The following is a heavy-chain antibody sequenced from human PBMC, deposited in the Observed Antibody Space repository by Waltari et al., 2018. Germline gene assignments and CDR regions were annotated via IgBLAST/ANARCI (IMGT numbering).Heavy chain of an antibody. CDR2: IMSSSSYI. CDR3: ASTEYHAGLRY. CDR1: GFTLSSYS. J-gene: IGHJ4*02. D-gene: IGHD2-2*01. Sequence: EVQLVESGGGLVKPGGALRLSCAASGFTLSSYSMTWVRQAPGKGREWVSSIMSSSSYIYYAASVKGRFTISRDNAKNSLYLQMNSLRAEDTAVYYCASTEYHAGLRYWGQGTLVTVSS. V-gene: IGHV3-21*01.